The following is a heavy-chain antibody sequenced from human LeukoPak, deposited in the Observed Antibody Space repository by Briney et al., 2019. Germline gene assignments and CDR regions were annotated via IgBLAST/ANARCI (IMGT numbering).Heavy chain of an antibody. CDR1: GFTFVNHA. Sequence: GGSLRLSCAASGFTFVNHAMTWVRQAPGKGLEWVSAISGSGGSTYYADSVKGRFTISRDNSKNTLYLQMNSLRAEDTAVYYCAKDSTTPYYYDSRYFDYWGQGTLVTVSS. J-gene: IGHJ4*02. D-gene: IGHD3-22*01. CDR2: ISGSGGST. V-gene: IGHV3-23*01. CDR3: AKDSTTPYYYDSRYFDY.